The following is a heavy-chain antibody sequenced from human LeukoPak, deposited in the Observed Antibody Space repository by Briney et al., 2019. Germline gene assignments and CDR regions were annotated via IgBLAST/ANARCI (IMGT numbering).Heavy chain of an antibody. J-gene: IGHJ4*02. CDR3: ARDTRGYASFDY. V-gene: IGHV3-30*03. CDR1: GFTFSNYA. Sequence: GGSLRLSCAASGFTFSNYAMHWVRQAPGKGLEWVALISHDGSSEYYGDSMKGRFTISRDNSRNTFYLQMSSLRAEDTAVYYCARDTRGYASFDYWGQGTLVTVSS. D-gene: IGHD2-2*01. CDR2: ISHDGSSE.